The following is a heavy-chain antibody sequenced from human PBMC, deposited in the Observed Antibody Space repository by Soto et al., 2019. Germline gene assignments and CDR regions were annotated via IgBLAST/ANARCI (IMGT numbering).Heavy chain of an antibody. Sequence: GGSLRLSCAASGFTLSTYSMNWVRQAPGKGLEWVSYISSSSSTIYYADSVKGRFTISRDNAKNSLYLQMNSLRGEDTAVYYCATSNGYLDYWGQGTLVTVSS. J-gene: IGHJ4*02. CDR1: GFTLSTYS. CDR3: ATSNGYLDY. CDR2: ISSSSSTI. D-gene: IGHD3-22*01. V-gene: IGHV3-48*01.